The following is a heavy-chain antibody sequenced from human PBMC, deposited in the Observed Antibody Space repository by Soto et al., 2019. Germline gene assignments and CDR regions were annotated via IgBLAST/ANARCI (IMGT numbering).Heavy chain of an antibody. J-gene: IGHJ4*02. CDR1: GFTFSSYA. Sequence: EVQLLESGGGLVQPGGSLRLSCAASGFTFSSYAMRWVRQAPVKGLEWVSAISGSGDSTYYADSVKGRFTISRDNSKNTLYLQMYSLRAEDTAAYHCARRGSGSYYDYWGQGTLVTVSS. CDR3: ARRGSGSYYDY. CDR2: ISGSGDST. V-gene: IGHV3-23*01. D-gene: IGHD1-26*01.